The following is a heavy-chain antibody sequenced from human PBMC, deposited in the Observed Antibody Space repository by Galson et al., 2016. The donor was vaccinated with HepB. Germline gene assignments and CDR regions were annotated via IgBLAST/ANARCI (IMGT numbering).Heavy chain of an antibody. CDR2: ISVGGGDT. CDR1: GLTLSNYP. CDR3: ANIPLPRWSRWFDP. J-gene: IGHJ5*02. V-gene: IGHV3-23*01. D-gene: IGHD4-23*01. Sequence: SLRLSCADSGLTLSNYPMNWVRQAPGKGLEWVSTISVGGGDTYYADSLRGRFTISRDDSKKTLYLQMRNLRAVDTAVHYCANIPLPRWSRWFDPWGQGTLVTVSS.